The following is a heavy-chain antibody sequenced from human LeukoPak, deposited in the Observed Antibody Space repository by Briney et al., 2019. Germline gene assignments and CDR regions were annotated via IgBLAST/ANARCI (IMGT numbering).Heavy chain of an antibody. D-gene: IGHD6-19*01. CDR1: GFTFSSYG. CDR2: IRYDRSNK. J-gene: IGHJ4*02. CDR3: AKDQKQWLVPSYYFDY. V-gene: IGHV3-30*02. Sequence: GGSLRLSCAASGFTFSSYGMHWVRQAPGKGLEWVAFIRYDRSNKYYADSVKGRFTISRDNSKNTLYLQMNSLRAEDTAVYYCAKDQKQWLVPSYYFDYWGQGTLVTVSS.